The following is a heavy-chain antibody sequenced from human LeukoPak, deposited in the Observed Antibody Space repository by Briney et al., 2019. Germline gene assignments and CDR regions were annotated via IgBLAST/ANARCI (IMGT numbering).Heavy chain of an antibody. CDR1: GFTFTSYA. CDR2: ISFDEITE. CDR3: AKDRRPGPGTYYGYFDH. V-gene: IGHV3-30*04. J-gene: IGHJ4*02. Sequence: GGSLRLSCAASGFTFTSYAMHWVRQGPDKGLEWVALISFDEITEYYADSVKGRFTISRDNSMNTLFLQMDSLRTEDTAVYFCAKDRRPGPGTYYGYFDHWGQGTLVTVSS. D-gene: IGHD3-10*01.